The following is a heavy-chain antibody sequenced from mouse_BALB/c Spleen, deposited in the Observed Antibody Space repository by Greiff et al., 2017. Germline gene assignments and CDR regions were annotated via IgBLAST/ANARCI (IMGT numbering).Heavy chain of an antibody. CDR3: ARAGGYYNCVFAY. D-gene: IGHD1-3*01. Sequence: EVKLIESGGGLVKPGGSLKLSCAASGFTFSDYYMYWVRQTPEKRLEWVATISDGGSYTYYPDSVKGRFTISRDNAKNNLYLQMSSLKSEDTAMYYCARAGGYYNCVFAYWGQGTLVTVSA. J-gene: IGHJ3*01. V-gene: IGHV5-4*02. CDR1: GFTFSDYY. CDR2: ISDGGSYT.